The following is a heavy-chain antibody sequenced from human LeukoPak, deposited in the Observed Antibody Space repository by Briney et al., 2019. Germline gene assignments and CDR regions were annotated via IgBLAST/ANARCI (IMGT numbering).Heavy chain of an antibody. CDR1: GFTLSSPA. CDR2: IGDDVVST. Sequence: GGAPRLSCAASGFTLSSPALSWGRPAPREGLEWVSAIGDDVVSTYYAESVKGRFTISRDNSKNTLYLQMNSLRAEDTATYYCARDSPLLTVWGQGTLVTVSS. V-gene: IGHV3-23*01. D-gene: IGHD3-9*01. CDR3: ARDSPLLTV. J-gene: IGHJ4*02.